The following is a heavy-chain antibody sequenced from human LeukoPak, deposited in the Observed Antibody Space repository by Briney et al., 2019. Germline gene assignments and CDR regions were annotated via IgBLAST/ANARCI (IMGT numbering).Heavy chain of an antibody. V-gene: IGHV1-18*01. CDR2: ISAYNGAT. J-gene: IGHJ4*02. CDR1: GYTFASYG. Sequence: GASVKVSCKASGYTFASYGISWVRQAPGQGLEWMGWISAYNGATNFAQNLQGRVTMTTDTSTSTAYMELRSLRSDDTAVYYCARAGYNYGNPDDYWGRGTLVTVSS. CDR3: ARAGYNYGNPDDY. D-gene: IGHD5-18*01.